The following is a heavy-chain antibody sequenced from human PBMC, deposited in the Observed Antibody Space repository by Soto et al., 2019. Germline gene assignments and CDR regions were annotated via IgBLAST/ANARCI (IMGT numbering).Heavy chain of an antibody. V-gene: IGHV3-21*01. J-gene: IGHJ4*02. CDR2: ISSSSSYI. D-gene: IGHD2-15*01. CDR1: GFTFSSYS. CDR3: AVRYCSGGSCYSGY. Sequence: GGSLRLSCAASGFTFSSYSMNWVRQAPGKGLEWVSSISSSSSYIYYADSVKGRFTISRDNAKNSLYLQMNSLRAEDTAVYYCAVRYCSGGSCYSGYWGQGTLVTVSS.